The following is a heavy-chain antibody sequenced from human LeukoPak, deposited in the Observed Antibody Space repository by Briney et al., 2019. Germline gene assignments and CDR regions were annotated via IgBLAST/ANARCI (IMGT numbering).Heavy chain of an antibody. D-gene: IGHD2-21*02. CDR3: ARFASASYCGADCYFLYFDY. J-gene: IGHJ4*02. CDR2: IKQDGSEK. CDR1: GFTFSSYW. Sequence: GGSLRLSCAASGFTFSSYWMSWVRQAPGKGLEWVANIKQDGSEKYYVDSVKGRFTISRDNAKNPLYLQMNSLRAEDTAIYYCARFASASYCGADCYFLYFDYWGQGSLVTVSS. V-gene: IGHV3-7*01.